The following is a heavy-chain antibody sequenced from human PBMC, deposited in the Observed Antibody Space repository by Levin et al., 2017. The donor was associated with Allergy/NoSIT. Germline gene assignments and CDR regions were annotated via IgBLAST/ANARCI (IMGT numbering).Heavy chain of an antibody. D-gene: IGHD6-6*01. CDR2: INHSGST. Sequence: SQTLSLTCAVYGGSFSGSYWSWLRPPPGKGLEWIGEINHSGSTNYNPSLKSRVTISVDTSKNQFSLKLSSVTAADTAVYYCASVEQLPNYYYYGMDVWGQGTTVTVSS. J-gene: IGHJ6*02. CDR1: GGSFSGSY. V-gene: IGHV4-34*01. CDR3: ASVEQLPNYYYYGMDV.